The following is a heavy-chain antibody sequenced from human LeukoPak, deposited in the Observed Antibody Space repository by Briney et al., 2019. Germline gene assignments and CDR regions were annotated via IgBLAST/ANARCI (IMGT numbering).Heavy chain of an antibody. CDR1: GHSFTNYW. D-gene: IGHD2-2*01. V-gene: IGHV5-51*01. CDR3: ARRFCSGSSCYYFDY. J-gene: IGHJ4*02. Sequence: GESLKISCKGSGHSFTNYWIGWVRQMPGKGLEWMGIIYPGDSDTRYSPSFRGQVTISADKSISTAYLQWSSLKASDTAMYYCARRFCSGSSCYYFDYWGQGTLVTVSS. CDR2: IYPGDSDT.